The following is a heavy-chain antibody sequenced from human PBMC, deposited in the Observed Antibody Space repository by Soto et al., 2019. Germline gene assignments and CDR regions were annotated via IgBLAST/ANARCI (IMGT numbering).Heavy chain of an antibody. D-gene: IGHD6-19*01. V-gene: IGHV1-3*01. J-gene: IGHJ3*01. CDR1: GYTFSGSV. Sequence: ASVKVSCKASGYTFSGSVMHWVRQAPGQRLEWMGWINAGNGNTKYSQKFQGRVTISRDTSASTAYMELSGLRSEDTAVYYCTRDPYSSGWHHDAFDVWGQGTMVTVSS. CDR3: TRDPYSSGWHHDAFDV. CDR2: INAGNGNT.